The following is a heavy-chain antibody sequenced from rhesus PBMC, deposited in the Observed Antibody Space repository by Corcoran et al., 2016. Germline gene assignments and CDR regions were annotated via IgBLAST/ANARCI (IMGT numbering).Heavy chain of an antibody. V-gene: IGHV4S12*01. Sequence: QVQLQASGPGLVKPSETLSLTCAVPGGSISSSHWCSWIRQPPGKGLEWIGGIYSNTESTNYNPARKNRVTISKDTSKNQFSLKLSSVTAADTAVYYCARGGGNYGWGQGVLVTVSS. CDR2: IYSNTEST. CDR1: GGSISSSHW. CDR3: ARGGGNYG. J-gene: IGHJ4*01. D-gene: IGHD1-44*01.